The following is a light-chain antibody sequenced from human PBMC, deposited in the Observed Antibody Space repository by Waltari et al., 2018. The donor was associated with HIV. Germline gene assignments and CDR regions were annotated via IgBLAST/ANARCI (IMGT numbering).Light chain of an antibody. CDR2: DAS. Sequence: VLTQSPVTLSASPGDRVTLSCRASQSVNSYLSWYQHKPGQAPRLLIYDASKRATGIPARFSGTGSGTDFTLTISSLEPEDFAVYFCQQHSNWPLITFGPGSTVDV. V-gene: IGKV3-11*01. CDR3: QQHSNWPLIT. J-gene: IGKJ3*01. CDR1: QSVNSY.